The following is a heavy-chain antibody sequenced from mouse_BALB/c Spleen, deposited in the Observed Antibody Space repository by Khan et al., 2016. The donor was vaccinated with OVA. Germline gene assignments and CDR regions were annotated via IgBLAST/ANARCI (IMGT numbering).Heavy chain of an antibody. CDR1: GYTFTDYY. J-gene: IGHJ4*01. CDR2: IYPGSGNT. CDR3: ARATGTYAMDY. D-gene: IGHD4-1*01. Sequence: QIQLVQSGPELVKPGASVKISCKASGYTFTDYYINWVKQKPGQGLEWIGWIYPGSGNTKYNEKFKGKATLTVDTSSSTAYMQLSSLTSEDTAVYVCARATGTYAMDYWGQGTSVTVSS. V-gene: IGHV1-84*02.